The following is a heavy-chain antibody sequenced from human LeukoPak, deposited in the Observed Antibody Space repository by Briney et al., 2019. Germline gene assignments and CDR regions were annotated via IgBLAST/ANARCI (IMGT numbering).Heavy chain of an antibody. CDR2: IYHSGST. CDR3: ARGSLGRAVMFLDY. J-gene: IGHJ4*02. CDR1: GGSIRSYY. V-gene: IGHV4-59*01. Sequence: PSETLSLTCTVSGGSIRSYYWSWIRQPPGKGLEWIGYIYHSGSTNNNPSLKNRLTMSLDTSKNQFSLKLSSVTAADTAVYYCARGSLGRAVMFLDYWGQGTLVTVSS. D-gene: IGHD3-10*01.